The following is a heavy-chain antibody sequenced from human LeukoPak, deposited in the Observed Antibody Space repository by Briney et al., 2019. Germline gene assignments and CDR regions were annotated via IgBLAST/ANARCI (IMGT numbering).Heavy chain of an antibody. Sequence: HPGGSLRLSCAASGFTFSSYGMHWVRQAPGKGLEWVAVIWYDGSNKYYGDSVKGRFTISRDNSKNTLYLQMNSLRAEDTAVYYCARDPNYGGNSHFDYWGQGTLVTVSS. CDR2: IWYDGSNK. CDR1: GFTFSSYG. V-gene: IGHV3-33*01. D-gene: IGHD4-17*01. J-gene: IGHJ4*02. CDR3: ARDPNYGGNSHFDY.